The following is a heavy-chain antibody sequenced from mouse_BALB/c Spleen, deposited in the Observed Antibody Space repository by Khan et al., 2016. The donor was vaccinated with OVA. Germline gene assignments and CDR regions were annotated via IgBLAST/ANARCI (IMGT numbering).Heavy chain of an antibody. CDR2: INPKNGVT. J-gene: IGHJ4*01. Sequence: EVQLQQSGPELVKPGASVKISCKTSGYTFTENTLHWVKQSHGKSLEWIGVINPKNGVTSYNQKLKGKVTLTVDKSSSTAYMEFRSLTSEDSAVDYCARDAGRYWGQGTSVTVSS. V-gene: IGHV1-26*01. D-gene: IGHD3-3*01. CDR1: GYTFTENT. CDR3: ARDAGRY.